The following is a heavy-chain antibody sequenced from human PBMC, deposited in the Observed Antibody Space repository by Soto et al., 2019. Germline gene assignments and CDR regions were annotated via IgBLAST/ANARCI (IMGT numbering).Heavy chain of an antibody. D-gene: IGHD2-15*01. Sequence: GGSLRLSCAASGFTFSSYGMHWVRQAPGKGLEWVAVISYDGSNKYYADSVKGRFTISRDNSKNTLYLQMNSLRAEDTAVYYCAKIGYCSGGSCYGAVDYWGQGTLVTAPQ. CDR1: GFTFSSYG. CDR3: AKIGYCSGGSCYGAVDY. J-gene: IGHJ4*02. V-gene: IGHV3-30*18. CDR2: ISYDGSNK.